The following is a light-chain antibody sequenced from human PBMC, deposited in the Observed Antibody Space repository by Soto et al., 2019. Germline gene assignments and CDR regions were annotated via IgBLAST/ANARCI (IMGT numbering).Light chain of an antibody. Sequence: DIQMTQSPSTLSASVGDRVTITCRASQSISSWVAWYQQKPGKGPKLLIYKASHLESGVPSRFSGSGSGTEFTLTISSLQPGDFATYYCQQSYSAPTTFGGGTKVDIK. CDR3: QQSYSAPTT. J-gene: IGKJ4*01. CDR1: QSISSW. V-gene: IGKV1-5*03. CDR2: KAS.